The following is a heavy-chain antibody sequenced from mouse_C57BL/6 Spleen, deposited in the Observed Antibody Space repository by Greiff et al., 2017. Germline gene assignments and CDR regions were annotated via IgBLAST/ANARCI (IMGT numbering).Heavy chain of an antibody. Sequence: EVQGVESGEGLVKPGGSLKLSCAASGFTFSSYAMSWVRQTPGKRLEWVAYISSGGDYIYYAATVKGRFTISRDNARNTLYLQMSSLKSEDTATYYCTRERGTYWGKGTLVTVAA. D-gene: IGHD3-3*01. CDR2: ISSGGDYI. J-gene: IGHJ3*01. CDR3: TRERGTY. V-gene: IGHV5-9-1*02. CDR1: GFTFSSYA.